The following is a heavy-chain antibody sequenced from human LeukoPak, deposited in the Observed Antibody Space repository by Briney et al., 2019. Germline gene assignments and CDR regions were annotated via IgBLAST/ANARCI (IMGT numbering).Heavy chain of an antibody. CDR3: AKQWFGDSPVD. Sequence: GGSLRLSCAASGFSFSDSAMDWVRQASGKGLEWVGRIRSKANSYATTHAASVKGRFTISRDNSKNTLDLQMNSLRAEDTAVYYCAKQWFGDSPVDWGQGTLVTVSS. CDR1: GFSFSDSA. D-gene: IGHD3-10*01. V-gene: IGHV3-73*01. J-gene: IGHJ4*02. CDR2: IRSKANSYAT.